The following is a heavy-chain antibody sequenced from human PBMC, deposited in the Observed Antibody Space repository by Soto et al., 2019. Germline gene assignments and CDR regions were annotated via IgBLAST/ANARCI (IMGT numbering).Heavy chain of an antibody. CDR3: AKYGEDYYSAMDV. D-gene: IGHD4-17*01. Sequence: SETLSLTCAVSGFSITTGYYWGWIRQPPGKGLEWIGNIYHSGSTYYNPSLKSRVTISIDTSKNQFLLMLNSVTAADSAVYYCAKYGEDYYSAMDVWGQGTTVTVSS. CDR1: GFSITTGYY. V-gene: IGHV4-38-2*01. J-gene: IGHJ6*02. CDR2: IYHSGST.